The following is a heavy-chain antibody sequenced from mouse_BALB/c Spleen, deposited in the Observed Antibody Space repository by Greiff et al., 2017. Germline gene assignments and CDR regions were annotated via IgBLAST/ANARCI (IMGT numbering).Heavy chain of an antibody. J-gene: IGHJ4*01. CDR1: GYTFTSYW. CDR2: INPSTGYT. Sequence: VQLQQSGAELAKPGASVKMSCKASGYTFTSYWLHWVKQRPGQGLEWIGYINPSTGYTEYNQKFKDKATLTADKSPSTAYMQLSSLTSEDSAVYYCARRGMSTTGYAMDYWGQGTSVTVSS. D-gene: IGHD2-4*01. V-gene: IGHV1-7*01. CDR3: ARRGMSTTGYAMDY.